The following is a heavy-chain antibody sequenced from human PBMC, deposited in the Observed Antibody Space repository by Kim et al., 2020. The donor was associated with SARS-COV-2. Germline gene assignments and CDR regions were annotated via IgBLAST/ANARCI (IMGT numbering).Heavy chain of an antibody. CDR2: INQGGNKK. V-gene: IGHV3-7*01. Sequence: GGSLRLSCAASGFTFSSYWMTWVRQAPGKGLEWVANINQGGNKKYYVDSVKGRFTISSDNAKTSLYLQMNSLRAEDTAVYYCARDGDLYSSGKDAFDIWG. D-gene: IGHD6-19*01. J-gene: IGHJ3*02. CDR3: ARDGDLYSSGKDAFDI. CDR1: GFTFSSYW.